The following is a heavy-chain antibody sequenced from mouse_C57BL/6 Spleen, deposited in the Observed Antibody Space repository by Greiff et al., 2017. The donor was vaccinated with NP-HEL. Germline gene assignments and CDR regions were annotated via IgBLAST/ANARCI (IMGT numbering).Heavy chain of an antibody. CDR1: GYAFSSYW. D-gene: IGHD4-1*01. CDR3: ARWDLRYAMDY. CDR2: IYPGDGDT. V-gene: IGHV1-80*01. J-gene: IGHJ4*01. Sequence: QVQLQQSGAELVKPGASVKISCKASGYAFSSYWMNWVKQRPGKGLEWIGQIYPGDGDTNYNGKFKGKATLTADKSSSTAYMQLSSLTSEDSAVYFCARWDLRYAMDYWGQGTSVTVSS.